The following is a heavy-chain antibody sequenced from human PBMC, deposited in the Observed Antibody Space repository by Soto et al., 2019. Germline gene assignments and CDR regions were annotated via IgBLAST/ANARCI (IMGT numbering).Heavy chain of an antibody. J-gene: IGHJ6*03. Sequence: ASVKVSCKASGYTFTSYDINWVQQATGQGLEWMGWMNPNSGNTGYAQKFQGRVTMTRNTSISTAYMELSSLRSEDTAVYYCARGLSSGRDYYYYYMDVWGKGTTVTVSS. V-gene: IGHV1-8*01. CDR2: MNPNSGNT. D-gene: IGHD3-10*01. CDR1: GYTFTSYD. CDR3: ARGLSSGRDYYYYYMDV.